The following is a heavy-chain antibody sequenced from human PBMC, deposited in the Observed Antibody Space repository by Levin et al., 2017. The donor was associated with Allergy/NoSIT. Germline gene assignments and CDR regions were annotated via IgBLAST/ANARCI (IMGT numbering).Heavy chain of an antibody. V-gene: IGHV3-7*01. Sequence: LKISCAASGFTFTSFWMTWVRQAPGKGLEWVANIKQDGSETYYVDSVKGRFTISRDNAKNSVYLQMNSLRVDDTAVYYCAREEGWGYHYGMDVWGQGTTVTVSS. CDR3: AREEGWGYHYGMDV. J-gene: IGHJ6*02. CDR2: IKQDGSET. D-gene: IGHD6-19*01. CDR1: GFTFTSFW.